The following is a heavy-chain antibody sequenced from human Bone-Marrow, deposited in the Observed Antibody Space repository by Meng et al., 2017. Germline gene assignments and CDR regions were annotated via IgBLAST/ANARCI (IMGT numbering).Heavy chain of an antibody. V-gene: IGHV3-23*01. CDR1: GFTFSSYA. CDR2: ISGSGGST. CDR3: AKSILTGYAIDY. J-gene: IGHJ4*02. D-gene: IGHD3-9*01. Sequence: GGSLRLSCAASGFTFSSYAMSWVRQAPGQVLEWVSAISGSGGSTYYADSVKGRFTISRDNSKNALYLQMNSLRAEDTAVYYCAKSILTGYAIDYWGQGTLVTVSS.